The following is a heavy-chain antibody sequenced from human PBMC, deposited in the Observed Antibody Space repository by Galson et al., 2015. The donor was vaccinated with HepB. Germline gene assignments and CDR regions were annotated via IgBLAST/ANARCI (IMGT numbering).Heavy chain of an antibody. CDR3: ARRDEYYYDSSGYSNWFDP. V-gene: IGHV1-18*01. J-gene: IGHJ5*02. Sequence: SVKVSCKASGYTFTSYGISWVRQAPGQGLEWMGWISAYNGNTNYAQKLQGRVTMTTDTSTSTAYMELRSLRSDDTAVYYCARRDEYYYDSSGYSNWFDPWGQGTLVTVSS. CDR1: GYTFTSYG. D-gene: IGHD3-22*01. CDR2: ISAYNGNT.